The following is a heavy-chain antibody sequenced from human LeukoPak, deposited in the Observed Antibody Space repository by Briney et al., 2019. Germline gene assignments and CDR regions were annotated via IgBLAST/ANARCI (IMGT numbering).Heavy chain of an antibody. Sequence: GGSLRLSCAASGFTFSSYSMNWVRQAPGKGLEWVSYISSSSSTIYYADSVKGRFTISRDNAKNSLYLQMNSLRAEDTAVYYCARDSMITTKGFFDYWGQGTLVTVSS. CDR1: GFTFSSYS. V-gene: IGHV3-48*04. CDR2: ISSSSSTI. CDR3: ARDSMITTKGFFDY. J-gene: IGHJ4*02. D-gene: IGHD3-16*01.